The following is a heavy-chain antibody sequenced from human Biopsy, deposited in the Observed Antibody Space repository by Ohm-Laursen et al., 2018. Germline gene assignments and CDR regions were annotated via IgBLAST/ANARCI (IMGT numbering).Heavy chain of an antibody. D-gene: IGHD3-22*01. CDR1: GDSISSYY. V-gene: IGHV4-59*01. Sequence: SDTLSLTCTVSGDSISSYYWSWIRQPPGKGLEWIGYVYYTGSTDYNPPLQSRVTISVGTSKNHFSLRLRSVTPADTAIYYCARDRGYYSDRTVPGYFDLWGRGTLVTVSS. J-gene: IGHJ2*01. CDR2: VYYTGST. CDR3: ARDRGYYSDRTVPGYFDL.